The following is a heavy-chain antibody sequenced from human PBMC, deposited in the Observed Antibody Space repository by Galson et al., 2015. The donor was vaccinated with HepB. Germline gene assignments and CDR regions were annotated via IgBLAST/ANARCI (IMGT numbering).Heavy chain of an antibody. J-gene: IGHJ3*01. Sequence: SLRLSCAASGFTFSSYEMTWVRQAPGKGLEWLSYISHTATTIYYADSVKGRFTISRDNAKNSLYLQMNSLRLEDTAVYYCARDSAGSDAFDFWGQGTMVTVSS. CDR1: GFTFSSYE. CDR2: ISHTATTI. CDR3: ARDSAGSDAFDF. V-gene: IGHV3-48*03.